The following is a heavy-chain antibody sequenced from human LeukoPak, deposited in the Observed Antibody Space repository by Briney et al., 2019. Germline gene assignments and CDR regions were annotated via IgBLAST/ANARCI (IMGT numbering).Heavy chain of an antibody. CDR1: GGTFSSYA. J-gene: IGHJ4*02. D-gene: IGHD2-15*01. CDR2: IIPIFGTA. V-gene: IGHV1-69*13. CDR3: ARTPASRPCSGGSCPDY. Sequence: ASAKVSCKASGGTFSSYAISWVRQAPGQGLEWMGGIIPIFGTANYAQKFQGRVTITADESTSTAYMELSSLRSEDTAVYYCARTPASRPCSGGSCPDYWGQGTLVTVSS.